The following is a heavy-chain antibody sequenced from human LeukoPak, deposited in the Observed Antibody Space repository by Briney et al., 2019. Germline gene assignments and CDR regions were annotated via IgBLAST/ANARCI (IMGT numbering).Heavy chain of an antibody. V-gene: IGHV4-31*03. CDR1: GGSINSGGYY. CDR2: IYSSGTT. CDR3: ARGLSTYYYGSGSYYYYGMDV. D-gene: IGHD3-10*01. J-gene: IGHJ6*02. Sequence: SETLSLTCTVSGGSINSGGYYWSWIRQLPGKGLDWIGYIYSSGTTYYNPSLKSRVTMSVDTSKNQFSLKLSSVTAADTAVYYCARGLSTYYYGSGSYYYYGMDVWGQGTTVTVSS.